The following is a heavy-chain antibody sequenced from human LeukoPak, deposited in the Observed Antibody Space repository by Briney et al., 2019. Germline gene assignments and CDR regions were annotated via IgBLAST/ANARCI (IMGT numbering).Heavy chain of an antibody. V-gene: IGHV3-7*01. D-gene: IGHD3-3*02. CDR3: ARVRPAISY. CDR1: GFMFRSYW. Sequence: VGSLRLSCGASGFMFRSYWMSWVRQAPGKGLEWVANIKEDGSEKHHVDSVKGRFTISRDNAKNSLYLQMNSLRAEDPAVYYCARVRPAISYWGQGTLVTVSS. CDR2: IKEDGSEK. J-gene: IGHJ4*02.